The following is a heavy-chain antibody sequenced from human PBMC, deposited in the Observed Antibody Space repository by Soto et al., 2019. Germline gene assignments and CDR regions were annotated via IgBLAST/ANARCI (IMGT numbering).Heavy chain of an antibody. Sequence: SEALSLTCTVSGGSISSSSYYWGWIRQPPGKGLEWIGSIYYSGNTDYNPSLKSRVTISVDTSKNQFSLKVRSATAEDTAVYYCQRHFRRQQQRVDYCGQGHLVTVSS. CDR1: GGSISSSSYY. CDR3: QRHFRRQQQRVDY. CDR2: IYYSGNT. D-gene: IGHD6-13*01. V-gene: IGHV4-39*01. J-gene: IGHJ4*02.